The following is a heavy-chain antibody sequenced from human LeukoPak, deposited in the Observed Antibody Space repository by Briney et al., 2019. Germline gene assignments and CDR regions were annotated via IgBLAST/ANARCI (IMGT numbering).Heavy chain of an antibody. CDR1: GLTFSSYS. CDR3: AKGGAGPEF. V-gene: IGHV3-23*01. Sequence: GGSLRLSCAASGLTFSSYSMSWVRQAPGKGLFWVSGISASGSGTYYVDSVKGRVTISRDNSKNTLYLQMNSLRAEDTAVYYCAKGGAGPEFWGQGTLVTVSS. J-gene: IGHJ4*02. D-gene: IGHD1-26*01. CDR2: ISASGSGT.